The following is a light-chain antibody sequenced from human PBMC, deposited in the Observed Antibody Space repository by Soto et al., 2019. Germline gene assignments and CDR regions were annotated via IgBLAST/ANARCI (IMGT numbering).Light chain of an antibody. CDR1: QSVTSK. CDR3: QQYGSSPQT. V-gene: IGKV3-20*01. Sequence: EVVLTQSPGTLSLSPGDRATLSCGASQSVTSKLAWYQQKPGQAPRLLISGASNRATGIPDRFSGSGSGTDFTLTISRLEPEDFAVYYCQQYGSSPQTFGQGTKVDIK. J-gene: IGKJ1*01. CDR2: GAS.